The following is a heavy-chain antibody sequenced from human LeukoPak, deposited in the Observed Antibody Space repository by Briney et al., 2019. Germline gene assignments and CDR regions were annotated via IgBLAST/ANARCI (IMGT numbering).Heavy chain of an antibody. CDR3: ARGAIIAAAFGYGMDV. CDR2: IYYSGST. V-gene: IGHV4-59*01. D-gene: IGHD6-13*01. J-gene: IGHJ6*02. Sequence: SETLSLTCTVSGGSISSYYWSWIRQPPGKGLEGIGYIYYSGSTNYNPSLKSRVTISVDPSKNQFSLKLSSVTAADTAVYYCARGAIIAAAFGYGMDVWGQGTTATVSS. CDR1: GGSISSYY.